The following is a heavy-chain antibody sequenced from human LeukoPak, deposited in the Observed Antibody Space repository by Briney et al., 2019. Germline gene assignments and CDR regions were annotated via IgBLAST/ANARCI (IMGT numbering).Heavy chain of an antibody. J-gene: IGHJ4*02. V-gene: IGHV1-69*13. Sequence: GASVKVSCKASGGTFSSYAISWVRQAPGQGLGWMGGIIPIFGTANYAQKFQGRVTITADESTSTAYMELSSLRSEDTAVYYCARAGVDIVVVPAAIEWGQGTLVTVSS. CDR1: GGTFSSYA. CDR2: IIPIFGTA. CDR3: ARAGVDIVVVPAAIE. D-gene: IGHD2-2*01.